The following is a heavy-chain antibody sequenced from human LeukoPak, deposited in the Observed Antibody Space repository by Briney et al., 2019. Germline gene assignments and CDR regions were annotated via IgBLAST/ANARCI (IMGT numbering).Heavy chain of an antibody. D-gene: IGHD6-19*01. CDR1: GFTFSSYA. CDR2: ISGSGGST. CDR3: AKEERYSSGWRD. J-gene: IGHJ4*02. Sequence: GGSLRLSCAASGFTFSSYAMRWVRQAPRRGLEGGSAISGSGGSTYYADSVKGRFTISRDNSKNTLYLQMNSLRAEDTAVYYCAKEERYSSGWRDWGQGTLVTVSS. V-gene: IGHV3-23*01.